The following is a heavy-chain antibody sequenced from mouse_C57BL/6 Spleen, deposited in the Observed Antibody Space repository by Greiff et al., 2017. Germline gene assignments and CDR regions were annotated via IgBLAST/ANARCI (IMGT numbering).Heavy chain of an antibody. D-gene: IGHD3-3*01. Sequence: EVKVVESGGGLVKPGGSLKLSCAASGFTFSSYAMSWVRQTPEKRLEWVATISDGGSYTYYPDNVKGRFTISRDNAKNNLYLQMSHLKSEDTAMYYCARDREREAMDYWGQGTSVTVSS. J-gene: IGHJ4*01. CDR1: GFTFSSYA. CDR3: ARDREREAMDY. V-gene: IGHV5-4*01. CDR2: ISDGGSYT.